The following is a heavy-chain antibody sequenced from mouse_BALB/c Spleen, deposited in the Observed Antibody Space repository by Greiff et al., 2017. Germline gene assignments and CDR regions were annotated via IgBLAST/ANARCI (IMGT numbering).Heavy chain of an antibody. Sequence: VQRVESGPGLVQPSQSLSISCTASGFSFTSYGVHWVRQPPGKGLEWLGVIWSGESTDYNASFISRLSISKDTSKSQVFFKMNSLQADDTAIYYCARAIHMITTNYYAMDYWGQGTSVTVSS. CDR1: GFSFTSYG. J-gene: IGHJ4*01. V-gene: IGHV2-4*02. CDR2: IWSGEST. CDR3: ARAIHMITTNYYAMDY. D-gene: IGHD2-4*01.